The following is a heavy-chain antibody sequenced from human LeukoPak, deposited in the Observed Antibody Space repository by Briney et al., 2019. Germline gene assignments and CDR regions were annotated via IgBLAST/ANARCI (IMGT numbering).Heavy chain of an antibody. CDR3: AKGPLIEVAGTTWDY. CDR2: ISGSGGST. CDR1: GFTFSSYA. J-gene: IGHJ4*02. D-gene: IGHD6-19*01. Sequence: GGSLRLSCAASGFTFSSYAMSRVRQAPGKGLEWVSAISGSGGSTYYADSVKGRFTISRDSSKNTLYVQMNSLRAEDTAVYYCAKGPLIEVAGTTWDYWGQGTLVTVSS. V-gene: IGHV3-23*01.